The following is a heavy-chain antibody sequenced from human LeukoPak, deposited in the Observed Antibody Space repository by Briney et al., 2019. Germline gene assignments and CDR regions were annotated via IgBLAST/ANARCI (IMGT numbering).Heavy chain of an antibody. Sequence: GGSLRLSCAASGFTFDDYAMHWVRQAPGKGLEWVSGISWNSGSIGYADSVKGRFTISRDNAKNSLYLQMNSLRAEDTALYYCAKDSEARDIVVVPAATINGNWFDPWGQGTLVTVSS. CDR1: GFTFDDYA. D-gene: IGHD2-2*01. CDR3: AKDSEARDIVVVPAATINGNWFDP. J-gene: IGHJ5*02. CDR2: ISWNSGSI. V-gene: IGHV3-9*01.